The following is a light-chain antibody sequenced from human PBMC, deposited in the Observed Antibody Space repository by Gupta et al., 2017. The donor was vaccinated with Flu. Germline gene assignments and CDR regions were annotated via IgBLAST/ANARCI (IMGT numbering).Light chain of an antibody. Sequence: QAVVSQEPSLPVSPGGTVTLTCDSSSGPGTSGHYPYWFQQKPDQAPKTLMYDTNNRHSWTPSRFSGSRIGGKAALTLSGAQPEDEAYYYCLLSFSGGYVFGTGTTVTVL. CDR3: LLSFSGGYV. CDR1: SGPGTSGHY. V-gene: IGLV7-46*01. CDR2: DTN. J-gene: IGLJ1*01.